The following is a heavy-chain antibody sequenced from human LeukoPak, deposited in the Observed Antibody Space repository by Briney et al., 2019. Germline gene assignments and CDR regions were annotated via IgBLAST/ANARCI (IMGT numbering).Heavy chain of an antibody. V-gene: IGHV4-59*01. CDR2: IYYSGST. CDR1: GGSISSYY. CDR3: ARAARFVGCYDY. J-gene: IGHJ4*02. D-gene: IGHD3-16*01. Sequence: PSETLSLTCTVSGGSISSYYWSWIRQPPGKGLEWIGYIYYSGSTNHNPSLKSRVTISVDTSKNQFSLKLSSVTAADTAVYYCARAARFVGCYDYWGQGTLVTVSS.